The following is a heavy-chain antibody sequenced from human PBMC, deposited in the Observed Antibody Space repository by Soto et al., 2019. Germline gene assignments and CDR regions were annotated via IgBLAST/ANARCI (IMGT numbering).Heavy chain of an antibody. V-gene: IGHV1-69*01. D-gene: IGHD3-3*01. Sequence: QVQLVQSGAEVKKPGSSVKVSCKASGGTFSSYAISWVRQAPGQGLEWMGGIIPIFGTANYAQKFQGRVTITADEATSTAYMELSSLRSEDTAVYYCARGETAYYDFWSGYAGFDYWGQGTLVTVS. CDR1: GGTFSSYA. J-gene: IGHJ4*02. CDR3: ARGETAYYDFWSGYAGFDY. CDR2: IIPIFGTA.